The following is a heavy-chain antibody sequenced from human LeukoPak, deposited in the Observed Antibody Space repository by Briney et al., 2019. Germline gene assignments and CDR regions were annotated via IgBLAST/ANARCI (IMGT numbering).Heavy chain of an antibody. CDR1: GFTFSTSW. Sequence: GGSLRLSCAASGFTFSTSWMTWVRQAPGKGLAWVSGISGSGGRTYYADSVKGRFTISRDNSKNTLYLQMSSLRAEDTAVYYCAKHKEDYGDSCLDDSWGQGTLVTVSS. V-gene: IGHV3-23*01. CDR2: ISGSGGRT. J-gene: IGHJ5*01. CDR3: AKHKEDYGDSCLDDS. D-gene: IGHD4-17*01.